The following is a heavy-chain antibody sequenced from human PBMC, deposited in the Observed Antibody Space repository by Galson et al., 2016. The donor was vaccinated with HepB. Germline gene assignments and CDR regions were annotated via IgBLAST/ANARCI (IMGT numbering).Heavy chain of an antibody. CDR2: ISSSVSTI. D-gene: IGHD3-10*01. V-gene: IGHV3-48*02. CDR3: ARELVRSSFDL. Sequence: SLRLSCAGFGFTFSRSGLNWVRQAPGKGLQWVSYISSSVSTIYYADSVMGRFTISRDNAKNSVYLQMHSLRDEDTAVYYCARELVRSSFDLWGQGTMVTVSS. CDR1: GFTFSRSG. J-gene: IGHJ3*01.